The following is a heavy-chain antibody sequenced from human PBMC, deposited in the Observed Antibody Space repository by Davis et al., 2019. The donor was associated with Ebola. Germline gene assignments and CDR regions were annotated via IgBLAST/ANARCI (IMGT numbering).Heavy chain of an antibody. V-gene: IGHV3-30-3*01. CDR1: GFTFSSYA. CDR3: AREPYGGNYRFDY. D-gene: IGHD4-23*01. Sequence: GESLKISCAASGFTFSSYAMHWVSQAPGKGLEWVAVISYDGSNKYYADSVKGRFTISRDNSKNTLYLQMNSLRAEDTAVYYCAREPYGGNYRFDYWGQGTLVTVSS. J-gene: IGHJ4*02. CDR2: ISYDGSNK.